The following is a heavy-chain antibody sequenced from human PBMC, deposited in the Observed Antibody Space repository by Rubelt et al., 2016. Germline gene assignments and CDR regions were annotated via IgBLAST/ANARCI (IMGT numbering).Heavy chain of an antibody. J-gene: IGHJ4*02. Sequence: QVQLVQSGSELKKLGASVKVSCKASGDTFTSYAMNWVRQAPGQGLEWMGWINTNTGNPTYAQGFTGRFVFSLDTSVSTAYLQISSLKAEDTAVYYCASTNLRYCSGGSCFDYWGQGTLVTVSS. CDR2: INTNTGNP. CDR3: ASTNLRYCSGGSCFDY. CDR1: GDTFTSYA. V-gene: IGHV7-4-1*02. D-gene: IGHD2-15*01.